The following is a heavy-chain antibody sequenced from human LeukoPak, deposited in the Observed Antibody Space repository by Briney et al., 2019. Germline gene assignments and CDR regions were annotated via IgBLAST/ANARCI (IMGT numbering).Heavy chain of an antibody. J-gene: IGHJ3*02. V-gene: IGHV3-21*01. CDR2: ISSSSSYI. CDR3: ARVSGYAFDI. Sequence: GGSLRLSCAASGFTFSSYSMNWVRQAPGGGLEWVSSISSSSSYIYCADSVKGRFTISRDNAKNSLYLQMNSLRAEDTAVYYCARVSGYAFDIWGQGTMVTVSS. CDR1: GFTFSSYS.